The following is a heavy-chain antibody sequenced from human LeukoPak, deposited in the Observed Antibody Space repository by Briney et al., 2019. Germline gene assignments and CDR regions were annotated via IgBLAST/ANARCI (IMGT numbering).Heavy chain of an antibody. CDR1: GYTFTSYA. Sequence: ASVKVSCKASGYTFTSYAMHWVRQAPGQRLEWMGWINAGNGNTKYSQNFQGRATFTRDTSASTAYMELSSLRSEDTAVYYCARPIGYSSGGFDLWGRGTLVTVSS. CDR3: ARPIGYSSGGFDL. CDR2: INAGNGNT. V-gene: IGHV1-3*01. J-gene: IGHJ2*01. D-gene: IGHD6-19*01.